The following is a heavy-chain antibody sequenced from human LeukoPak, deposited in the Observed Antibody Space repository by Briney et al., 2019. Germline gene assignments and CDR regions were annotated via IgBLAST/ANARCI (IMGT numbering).Heavy chain of an antibody. D-gene: IGHD3-22*01. Sequence: PGGSLRLSCAASGFTFSSYSMNWVRQAPGKGLEWVSYISSSSSTIYYADSVKGRFAISRDNAKNSLYLQMNSLRAEDTAVYYCARAYDSSGYYYSYWGQGTLVTVSS. CDR1: GFTFSSYS. V-gene: IGHV3-48*01. CDR3: ARAYDSSGYYYSY. J-gene: IGHJ4*02. CDR2: ISSSSSTI.